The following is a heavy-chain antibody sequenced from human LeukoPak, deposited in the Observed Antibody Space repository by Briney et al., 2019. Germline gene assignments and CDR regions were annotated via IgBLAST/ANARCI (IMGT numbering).Heavy chain of an antibody. D-gene: IGHD3-10*01. J-gene: IGHJ2*01. CDR3: ARGGRGSGSDYSYFDL. CDR2: IYDSGST. V-gene: IGHV4-59*06. CDR1: GGSISSYY. Sequence: SETLSLTCTVSGGSISSYYWSWIRQHPGKGLEWIGYIYDSGSTYYNPSLKSRLTLSIDTSYNQFSLELTSVTAADTAVYYCARGGRGSGSDYSYFDLWGRGTLVTVSS.